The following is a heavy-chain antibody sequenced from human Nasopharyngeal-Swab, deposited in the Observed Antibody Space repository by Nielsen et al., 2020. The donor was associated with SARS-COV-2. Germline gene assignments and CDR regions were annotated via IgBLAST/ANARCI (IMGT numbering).Heavy chain of an antibody. Sequence: GGSLRLSCAASGFTFSSYAMSWVRQAPGKGLEWVSTISGSDGSAYSADSVKGRFTISRDNSRHTLCLQMNSLRAEDTAVYYCARIRTGAYFDYWGQGTLVTVSS. D-gene: IGHD1-14*01. CDR2: ISGSDGSA. CDR3: ARIRTGAYFDY. V-gene: IGHV3-23*01. CDR1: GFTFSSYA. J-gene: IGHJ4*02.